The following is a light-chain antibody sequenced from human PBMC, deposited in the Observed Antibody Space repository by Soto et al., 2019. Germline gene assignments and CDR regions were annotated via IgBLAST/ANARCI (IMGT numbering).Light chain of an antibody. CDR3: QQYHNLWT. V-gene: IGKV1-5*03. CDR2: KAS. Sequence: DIQMTQSPSSLSASVGDRVTITCRASQTISSWLAXXQQKPGKAPKLLIYKASSLESGVPSRFSGSGSGTEFTLTISSLQPDDFATYYCQQYHNLWTFGQGTKVDIK. CDR1: QTISSW. J-gene: IGKJ1*01.